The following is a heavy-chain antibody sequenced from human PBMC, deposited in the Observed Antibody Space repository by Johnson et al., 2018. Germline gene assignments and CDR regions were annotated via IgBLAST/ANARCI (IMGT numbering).Heavy chain of an antibody. Sequence: EVQLVESGGGLVQPGRSLRLSCAASGFTFDDYAMHWVRQAPGKGLEWVSGISWNSGSIGYAGSVKGRFTSSRDNAKNSLYLQMNSLRAEDTALYYCAKAPVGWLGEGAEYFQHWGQGTLVTVSS. J-gene: IGHJ1*01. CDR1: GFTFDDYA. V-gene: IGHV3-9*01. CDR3: AKAPVGWLGEGAEYFQH. D-gene: IGHD3-3*01. CDR2: ISWNSGSI.